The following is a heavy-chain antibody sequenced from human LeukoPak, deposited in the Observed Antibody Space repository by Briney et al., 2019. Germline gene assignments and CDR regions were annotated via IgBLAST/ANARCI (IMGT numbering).Heavy chain of an antibody. CDR2: IGGGGGST. Sequence: GGSLRLSCAASGFTFSSYAMSWVRQPPGKGLEWVSTIGGGGGSTDYTDSVKGRFTISRDNSKNTLYLQMNSLGAEDTAVYYCAKGHRYCTSGNCNSAVDYWGQGTLVTVSS. D-gene: IGHD2-15*01. V-gene: IGHV3-23*01. J-gene: IGHJ4*02. CDR1: GFTFSSYA. CDR3: AKGHRYCTSGNCNSAVDY.